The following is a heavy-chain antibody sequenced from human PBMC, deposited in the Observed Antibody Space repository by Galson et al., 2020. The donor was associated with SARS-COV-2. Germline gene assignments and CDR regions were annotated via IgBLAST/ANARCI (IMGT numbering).Heavy chain of an antibody. CDR1: GGTFSSYA. V-gene: IGHV1-69*04. Sequence: ASVKVSCKASGGTFSSYAISWVRQAPGQGLEWMGRIIPILGIANYAQKFQGRVTITADKSTSTAYMELSSLRSEDTAVYYCARGRSPEPLWFGEFPGGYWYFDLWGRGTLVTVSS. D-gene: IGHD3-10*01. CDR2: IIPILGIA. J-gene: IGHJ2*01. CDR3: ARGRSPEPLWFGEFPGGYWYFDL.